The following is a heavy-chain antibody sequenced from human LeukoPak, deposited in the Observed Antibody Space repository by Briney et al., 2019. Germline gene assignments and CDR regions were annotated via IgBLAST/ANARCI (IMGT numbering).Heavy chain of an antibody. D-gene: IGHD3-22*01. Sequence: SETLSLTCTVSGGSISSGSYYWSWIRQPAGKGLEWIGRIHTSGSTNYNPSLKSRVTISVDTSKNQFSLKLSSVTAADTAVYYCARVGSKDYYDSSGYYYGAFDIWGQGTMVTVSS. CDR1: GGSISSGSYY. CDR2: IHTSGST. CDR3: ARVGSKDYYDSSGYYYGAFDI. V-gene: IGHV4-61*02. J-gene: IGHJ3*02.